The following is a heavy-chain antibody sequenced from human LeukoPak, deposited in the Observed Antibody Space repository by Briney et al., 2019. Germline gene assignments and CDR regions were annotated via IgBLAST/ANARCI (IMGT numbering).Heavy chain of an antibody. D-gene: IGHD3-9*01. J-gene: IGHJ4*02. CDR3: ARTLRYFDNGKFDY. CDR2: IDWDDDK. V-gene: IGHV2-70*11. Sequence: TLSLTCTVSGGSISSYYWSWIRQPPGKALEWLARIDWDDDKYYSTSLKTRLIISKDTSKNQVVLTMTNMDPVDTATYYCARTLRYFDNGKFDYWGQGTLVTVSS. CDR1: GGSISSYYW.